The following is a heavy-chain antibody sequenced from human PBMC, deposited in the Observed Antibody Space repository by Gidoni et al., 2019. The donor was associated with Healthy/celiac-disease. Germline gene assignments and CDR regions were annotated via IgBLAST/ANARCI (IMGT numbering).Heavy chain of an antibody. CDR2: ISSSSSYI. V-gene: IGHV3-21*01. Sequence: EVQLVESGGGLVKPGGSLSLSCAASGFTFSSYSMNWVRQAPGKGLEWVSSISSSSSYIYYADSVKGRFTISRDNAKNSLYLQMNSLRAEDTAVYYCARDRGVYRAIDYWGQGTLVTVSS. D-gene: IGHD2-8*01. CDR1: GFTFSSYS. CDR3: ARDRGVYRAIDY. J-gene: IGHJ4*02.